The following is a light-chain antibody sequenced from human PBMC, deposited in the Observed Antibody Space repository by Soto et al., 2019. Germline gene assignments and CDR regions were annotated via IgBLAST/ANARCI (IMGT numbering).Light chain of an antibody. CDR3: QQYSSSPET. J-gene: IGKJ1*01. V-gene: IGKV3-20*01. CDR1: QSVGSSQ. CDR2: GAS. Sequence: EIVVTQSPGTLSVSPGERATLSCRASQSVGSSQIAWYQQKPGQAPRLLTYGASSRATGIPDRFSGSGSGTDFTLTISRLEPEDFAVYYCQQYSSSPETFGQGTKVDIK.